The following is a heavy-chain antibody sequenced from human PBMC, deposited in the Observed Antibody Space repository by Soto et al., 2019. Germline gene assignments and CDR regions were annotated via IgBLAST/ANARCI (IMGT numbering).Heavy chain of an antibody. D-gene: IGHD2-2*01. CDR2: ISAYNGNT. J-gene: IGHJ6*02. Sequence: QVQLVQSGAEVKKPGASVKVSCKASGYTFTSYGISWVRQAPGQGLEWMGWISAYNGNTNYAQNLQGRVTMTTDTSTTTAYMELRSLRSDDTAVYYCARVLVVPAAVLGYYYYYGMDVWGQGTTVTVSS. V-gene: IGHV1-18*01. CDR3: ARVLVVPAAVLGYYYYYGMDV. CDR1: GYTFTSYG.